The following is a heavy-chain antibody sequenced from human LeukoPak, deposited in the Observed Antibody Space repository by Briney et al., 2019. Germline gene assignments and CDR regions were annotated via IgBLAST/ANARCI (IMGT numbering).Heavy chain of an antibody. CDR1: GFTFSSYW. D-gene: IGHD6-13*01. CDR3: ARGTYSSSWGDFFDY. V-gene: IGHV3-7*03. CDR2: IKQDGREK. J-gene: IGHJ4*02. Sequence: GGALRLSCAASGFTFSSYWMSWVRQAPGKGLEGVGNIKQDGREKYYVGSVKGRFTISRDNAKNSLYLQLHSLTAEDTAVYYCARGTYSSSWGDFFDYWGQGTLVTVSS.